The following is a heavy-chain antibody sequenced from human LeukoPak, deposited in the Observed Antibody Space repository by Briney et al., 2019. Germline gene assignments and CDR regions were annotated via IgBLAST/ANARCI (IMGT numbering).Heavy chain of an antibody. D-gene: IGHD3-3*01. J-gene: IGHJ4*02. CDR2: TNPNSGGT. Sequence: ASVKVSCKASGYTFTGYYMHWVRQAPGQGLEWMGWTNPNSGGTNYAQKFQGRVTMTRDTSISTAYMELSRLRSDDTAVYYCARDRYDFWSGYYPDYWGQGTLVTVSS. CDR1: GYTFTGYY. V-gene: IGHV1-2*02. CDR3: ARDRYDFWSGYYPDY.